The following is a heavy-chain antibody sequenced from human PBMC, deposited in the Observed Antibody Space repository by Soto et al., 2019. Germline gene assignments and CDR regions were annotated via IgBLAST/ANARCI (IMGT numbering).Heavy chain of an antibody. D-gene: IGHD1-1*01. V-gene: IGHV4-34*01. J-gene: IGHJ3*02. CDR3: ARVERGTATTVVDAFDI. CDR2: MSHSGGT. Sequence: QVQLQQWGAGLLKPSETLSLTCAVYGGFVSSGSYYWSWIRQPPGKGLEWSGEMSHSGGTHFNPSLTSRVTISVDTSKNQFSLKMSSVTAADTALYYCARVERGTATTVVDAFDIWGPGTMVTVSS. CDR1: GGFVSSGSYY.